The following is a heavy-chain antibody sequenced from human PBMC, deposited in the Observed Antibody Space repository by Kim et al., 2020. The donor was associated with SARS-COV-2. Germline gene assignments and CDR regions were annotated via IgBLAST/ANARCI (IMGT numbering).Heavy chain of an antibody. V-gene: IGHV4-34*01. J-gene: IGHJ6*02. CDR1: GGSLSGLY. D-gene: IGHD3-9*01. CDR3: ASGPSDIMIGYYKNYYYGMDV. CDR2: VNHSGSA. Sequence: SETLSLTCGVSGGSLSGLYWAWIRQPPGKGLEWMGEVNHSGSANYNPSLKTRVTISVDTSKNHFSLKLTSVTAADTAVYYCASGPSDIMIGYYKNYYYGMDVWGQGTTVTVSS.